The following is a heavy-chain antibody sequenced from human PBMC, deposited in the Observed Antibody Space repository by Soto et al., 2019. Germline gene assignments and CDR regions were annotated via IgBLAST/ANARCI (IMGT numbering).Heavy chain of an antibody. V-gene: IGHV3-33*01. CDR1: GFTFSSYG. CDR3: ARDKPAYCSGGSCYRRNWFDP. D-gene: IGHD2-15*01. J-gene: IGHJ5*02. Sequence: SLRLSCAASGFTFSSYGMHWVRQAPGKGLEWVAVIWYDGSNKYYADSVKGRFTISRDNSKNTLYLQMNSLRAEDTAVYYCARDKPAYCSGGSCYRRNWFDPWGQGTPGHRLL. CDR2: IWYDGSNK.